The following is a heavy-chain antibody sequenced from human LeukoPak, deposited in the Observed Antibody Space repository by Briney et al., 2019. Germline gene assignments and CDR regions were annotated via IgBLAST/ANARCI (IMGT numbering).Heavy chain of an antibody. CDR3: ARGRIAAAGRAFDY. V-gene: IGHV4-34*01. J-gene: IGHJ4*02. D-gene: IGHD6-13*01. CDR1: GGSFSGYY. CDR2: INHSGST. Sequence: TSETLPLTCAVYGGSFSGYYWSWIRQPPGKGLEWIGEINHSGSTNYNPSLKSRVTISVDTSKNQFSLKLSSVTAADTAVYYCARGRIAAAGRAFDYWGQGTLVTVSS.